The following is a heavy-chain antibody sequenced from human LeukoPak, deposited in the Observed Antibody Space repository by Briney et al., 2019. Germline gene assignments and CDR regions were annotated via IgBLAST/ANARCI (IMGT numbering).Heavy chain of an antibody. CDR2: IKQDGSEK. Sequence: GGSLRLSCAASGFTFSTYWVTWVRQAPGKGLEWVANIKQDGSEKNYVDSVKGRFTISRDNAKNSLYLQMNSLRAEDTAVYYCVRGGRDTWFDPWGQGTLVIVSS. D-gene: IGHD5-24*01. V-gene: IGHV3-7*01. CDR3: VRGGRDTWFDP. CDR1: GFTFSTYW. J-gene: IGHJ5*02.